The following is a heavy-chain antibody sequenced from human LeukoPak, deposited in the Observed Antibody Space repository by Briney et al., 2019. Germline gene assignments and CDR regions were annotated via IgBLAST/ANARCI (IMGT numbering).Heavy chain of an antibody. J-gene: IGHJ4*02. Sequence: GGSLRLSCAASGFTFSSYGMHWVRQAPGKGLEWVAFIRYDGSNKYYADSVKGRFTISRDNSKNTLYLQMNSLRAEDTAVYYCAKDQVVVVPAAMAGPRTYFDYWGQGTLVTVSS. D-gene: IGHD2-2*01. V-gene: IGHV3-30*02. CDR3: AKDQVVVVPAAMAGPRTYFDY. CDR2: IRYDGSNK. CDR1: GFTFSSYG.